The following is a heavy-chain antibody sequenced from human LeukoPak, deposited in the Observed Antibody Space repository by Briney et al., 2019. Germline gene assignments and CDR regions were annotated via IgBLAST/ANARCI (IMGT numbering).Heavy chain of an antibody. V-gene: IGHV3-30*02. CDR1: RFTFSSYG. Sequence: GGSLRLSCAASRFTFSSYGMHWVRQTPGKGLEWVAFIRHDGSYQQYADSVKGRFTVSRDNSKDTVYLQMNSLRTEDTAVYYCAKGGIDAFDIWGQGTMVTVSS. CDR3: AKGGIDAFDI. D-gene: IGHD3-16*01. J-gene: IGHJ3*02. CDR2: IRHDGSYQ.